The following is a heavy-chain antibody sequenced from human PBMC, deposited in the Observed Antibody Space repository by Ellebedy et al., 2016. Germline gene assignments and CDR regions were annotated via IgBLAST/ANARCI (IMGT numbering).Heavy chain of an antibody. V-gene: IGHV3-72*01. D-gene: IGHD3-22*01. CDR2: IRKKTNSYTT. CDR3: TREAYYYDRSGRWVSYYFDY. Sequence: GGSLRLSCAASGFIFSDHYMDWVRQAPGKGLEWVGRIRKKTNSYTTEYAASVKGRFTVSRDDSMNSVYLQMNSLKTEDTAVYYCTREAYYYDRSGRWVSYYFDYWGQGTPVTVSS. CDR1: GFIFSDHY. J-gene: IGHJ4*02.